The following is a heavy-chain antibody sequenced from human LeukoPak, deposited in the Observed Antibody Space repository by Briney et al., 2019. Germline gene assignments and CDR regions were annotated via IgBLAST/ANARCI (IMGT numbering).Heavy chain of an antibody. D-gene: IGHD4-17*01. CDR2: IYPGDSDT. Sequence: GESLKISCKGSEYTFNSYWIAWVRQMPGKGLEWMGIIYPGDSDTRYSPSSQGQVTISADKSTSTAYLQWSSLKASDTAMYYCARRYGRPFDYWGQGTLVTVSS. J-gene: IGHJ4*02. CDR1: EYTFNSYW. V-gene: IGHV5-51*01. CDR3: ARRYGRPFDY.